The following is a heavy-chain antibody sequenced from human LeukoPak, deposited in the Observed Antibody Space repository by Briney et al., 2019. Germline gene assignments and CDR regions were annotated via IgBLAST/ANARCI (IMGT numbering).Heavy chain of an antibody. J-gene: IGHJ4*02. CDR2: ISAYNGNT. CDR3: ARTSHHLGHRYQLLFGY. Sequence: GASVKVSCKASGYTFTKSGISWVRQAPGQGLEWMGWISAYNGNTNYAQKLQGRVTMTTDTSTSTAYMELRSLRSDDTAVYYCARTSHHLGHRYQLLFGYWGQGTLVTVSS. CDR1: GYTFTKSG. D-gene: IGHD2-2*01. V-gene: IGHV1-18*01.